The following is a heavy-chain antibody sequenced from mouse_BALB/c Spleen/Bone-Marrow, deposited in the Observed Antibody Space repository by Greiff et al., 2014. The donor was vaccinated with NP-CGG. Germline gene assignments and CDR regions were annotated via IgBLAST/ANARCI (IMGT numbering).Heavy chain of an antibody. D-gene: IGHD2-1*01. V-gene: IGHV7-3*02. J-gene: IGHJ1*01. CDR2: IRNKANGYTT. CDR3: ARDKNYGSYWYFDV. Sequence: VQLQQSGGGLVQPGGSPRLSCATSGFTFTDYYMSWVRQPPGKALEWLGFIRNKANGYTTEYSASVKGRFTISRGNSQSILYLQMNTLRAEDSATYYCARDKNYGSYWYFDVWGAGTTVTVSS. CDR1: GFTFTDYY.